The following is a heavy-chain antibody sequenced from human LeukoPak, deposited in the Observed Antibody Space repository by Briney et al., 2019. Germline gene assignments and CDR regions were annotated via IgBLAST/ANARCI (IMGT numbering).Heavy chain of an antibody. D-gene: IGHD4-23*01. Sequence: PGGSLRLSCAASGFTFNNFGMHWVRQAPGKGLEWVAFMGYEGIHKYYADSVKGRFTISKDNSKATLYLQINSLRPEATAVYYCARDLHGGYSSDYWGQGTLVTVSS. CDR1: GFTFNNFG. CDR2: MGYEGIHK. V-gene: IGHV3-30*02. CDR3: ARDLHGGYSSDY. J-gene: IGHJ4*02.